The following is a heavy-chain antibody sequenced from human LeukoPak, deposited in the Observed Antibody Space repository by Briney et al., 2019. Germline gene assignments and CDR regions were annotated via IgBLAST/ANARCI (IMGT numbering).Heavy chain of an antibody. D-gene: IGHD3-3*01. CDR1: GGSISSSSYY. Sequence: SETLSLTCTVSGGSISSSSYYWGWIRQPPGKGLEWIGSIYYSGSTYYNPSLKSRVTISVDTSKNQFSPKLSSVTAADTAVYYCASCFWSGLYYYYYYMDVWGKGTTVTVSS. CDR3: ASCFWSGLYYYYYYMDV. J-gene: IGHJ6*03. CDR2: IYYSGST. V-gene: IGHV4-39*01.